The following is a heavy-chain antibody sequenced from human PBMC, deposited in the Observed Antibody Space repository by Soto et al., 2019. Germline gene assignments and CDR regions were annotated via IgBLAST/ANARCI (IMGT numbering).Heavy chain of an antibody. V-gene: IGHV3-30-3*01. Sequence: VGSLRLSCAASGFTFSSYAMHWVRQAPGKGLEWVAVISYDGSNKYYADSVKGRFTISRDNSKNTLYLQMNSLRAEDTAVYHCARAKLDWLLLFDYWGQGTLVTVSS. CDR3: ARAKLDWLLLFDY. D-gene: IGHD3-9*01. J-gene: IGHJ4*02. CDR1: GFTFSSYA. CDR2: ISYDGSNK.